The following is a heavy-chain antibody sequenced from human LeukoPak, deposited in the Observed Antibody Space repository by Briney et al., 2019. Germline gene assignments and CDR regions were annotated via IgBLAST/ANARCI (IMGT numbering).Heavy chain of an antibody. CDR3: ARDHPRYCSSISCYTPPAY. J-gene: IGHJ4*02. CDR2: ISSSSSYI. Sequence: GGSLRLSCAASGFTFSSYSMNWVRQAPGKGLEWVSSISSSSSYIYYADSVKGRFTISRDNAKNSLYLQMNSLRAEDTAVYYCARDHPRYCSSISCYTPPAYWGQGTLVTVSS. D-gene: IGHD2-2*02. CDR1: GFTFSSYS. V-gene: IGHV3-21*01.